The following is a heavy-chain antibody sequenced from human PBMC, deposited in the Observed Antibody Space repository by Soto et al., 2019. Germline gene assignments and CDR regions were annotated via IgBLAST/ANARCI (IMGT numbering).Heavy chain of an antibody. V-gene: IGHV3-15*01. CDR3: TTGFPMIVVVSMVY. Sequence: GGSLRLSCAASGFTFSNAWMSWVRQAPGKGLEWVGRIKSKTDGGTTDYAAPVKGRFTISRDDSKNTLYLQMNSLKTEDTAVYYCTTGFPMIVVVSMVYWGQGTLVTVSS. CDR1: GFTFSNAW. J-gene: IGHJ4*02. CDR2: IKSKTDGGTT. D-gene: IGHD3-22*01.